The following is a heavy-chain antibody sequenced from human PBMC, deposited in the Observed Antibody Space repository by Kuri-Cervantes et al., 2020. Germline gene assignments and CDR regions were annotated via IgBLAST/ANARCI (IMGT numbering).Heavy chain of an antibody. V-gene: IGHV4-59*01. CDR2: IYYSGST. J-gene: IGHJ4*02. Sequence: SETLSLTCTVSGGSISSYYWSWIRQPPGKGLEWIGYIYYSGSTNYNPSLKSRVTISVDTSKNQFSLKLSSVTAADTAVYYCAREAWSDEAGYWGQGTLVTVSS. CDR3: AREAWSDEAGY. CDR1: GGSISSYY. D-gene: IGHD6-19*01.